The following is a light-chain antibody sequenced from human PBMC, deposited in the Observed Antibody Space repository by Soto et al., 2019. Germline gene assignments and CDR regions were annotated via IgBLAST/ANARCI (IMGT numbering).Light chain of an antibody. CDR3: QQYGSSPLT. V-gene: IGKV3-20*01. CDR1: QSVNSN. J-gene: IGKJ4*01. CDR2: GAS. Sequence: EIVLTQSPGTLSLSPGERATLSCRASQSVNSNLAWYQQKPGQAPRLLIYGASSRATGIPDRFSGSGSGTDFTLTISRLEPEDFAVYYCQQYGSSPLTFGGGTKV.